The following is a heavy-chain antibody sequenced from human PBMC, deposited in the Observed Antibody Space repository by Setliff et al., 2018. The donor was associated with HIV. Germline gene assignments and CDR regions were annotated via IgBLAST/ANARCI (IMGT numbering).Heavy chain of an antibody. V-gene: IGHV4-4*02. D-gene: IGHD3-3*01. CDR2: INHSGKT. CDR1: GASDISYIW. J-gene: IGHJ5*02. CDR3: ARGFTIFGVGFSADPTGNWFDP. Sequence: KPSETLSLTCAVSGASDISYIWWSWVRQPPGKGLEWIGEINHSGKTNYNPSLKSRITLSVDTSENQFALKLASLTAADTAVYYCARGFTIFGVGFSADPTGNWFDPWGQGTLVTVSS.